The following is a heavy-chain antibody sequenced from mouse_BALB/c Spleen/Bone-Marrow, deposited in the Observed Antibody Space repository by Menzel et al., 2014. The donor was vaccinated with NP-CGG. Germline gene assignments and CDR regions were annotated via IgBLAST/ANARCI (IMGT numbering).Heavy chain of an antibody. CDR2: IRKKANGYTT. J-gene: IGHJ1*01. CDR3: SREFTPGIQWYFDV. V-gene: IGHV7-3*02. Sequence: EVKLLESGGGLVQPGGSLRLSCATSRLTFTDYYMSWVRQPPGKALEWLGFIRKKANGYTTEYSASVKGRFTISRDNSQSILYIQMSTLTAEDSATYCCSREFTPGIQWYFDVWGAGTTGSISS. CDR1: RLTFTDYY. D-gene: IGHD1-1*01.